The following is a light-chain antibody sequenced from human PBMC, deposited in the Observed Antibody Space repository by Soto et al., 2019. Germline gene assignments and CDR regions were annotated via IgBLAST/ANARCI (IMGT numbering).Light chain of an antibody. Sequence: SAPTQPASASGSPGQTITISCTGTSSDVGSYNLVSWYQQHPGKAPKLMIYEGSKRPSGVSNRFSGSKSGNTASLTISGLQAEDEADYYCSSYTSSSTYVFGTGTKVTVL. V-gene: IGLV2-14*02. CDR2: EGS. J-gene: IGLJ1*01. CDR3: SSYTSSSTYV. CDR1: SSDVGSYNL.